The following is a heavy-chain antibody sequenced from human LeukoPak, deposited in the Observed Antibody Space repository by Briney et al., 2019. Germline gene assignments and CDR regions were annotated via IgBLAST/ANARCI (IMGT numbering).Heavy chain of an antibody. J-gene: IGHJ1*01. V-gene: IGHV3-23*01. CDR2: ISGSGGST. Sequence: GGSLRLSCAASGFTFSSYAMSWVRQAPGKGLEWVSAISGSGGSTYYADSVKGRFTISRDNSKNTLFLQMNSLRADDTAMYYCARDRGFCSGDSCYPRYFQHWGQGTLVTVSS. CDR1: GFTFSSYA. CDR3: ARDRGFCSGDSCYPRYFQH. D-gene: IGHD2-15*01.